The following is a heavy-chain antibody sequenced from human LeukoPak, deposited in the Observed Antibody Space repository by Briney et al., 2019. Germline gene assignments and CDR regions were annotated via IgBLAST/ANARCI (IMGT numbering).Heavy chain of an antibody. D-gene: IGHD5-12*01. CDR1: GFSFSSYG. Sequence: GGSLRLSCSASGFSFSSYGMSWVRQAPGKGLEWVSGLSASDGSAYYADSVKGRFTISRDNSKNTLYLQMNSLRAEDTALYYCAKNIGGYDYWGQGTLVTVSS. V-gene: IGHV3-23*01. CDR3: AKNIGGYDY. J-gene: IGHJ4*02. CDR2: LSASDGSA.